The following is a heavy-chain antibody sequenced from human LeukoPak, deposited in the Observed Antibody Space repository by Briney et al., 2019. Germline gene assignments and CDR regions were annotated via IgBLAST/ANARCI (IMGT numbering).Heavy chain of an antibody. V-gene: IGHV1-69*04. J-gene: IGHJ4*02. D-gene: IGHD5-24*01. CDR2: IIPIVDIA. CDR3: ARVPGEMATRKCFFDY. Sequence: SVKVSFKASGGTFGSYAISWVRQAPGQGLEWMGRIIPIVDIANYAQKFQGRVTITADKSTSTVYMELSSLRSEDTAMYYCARVPGEMATRKCFFDYWGQGTLVTVSS. CDR1: GGTFGSYA.